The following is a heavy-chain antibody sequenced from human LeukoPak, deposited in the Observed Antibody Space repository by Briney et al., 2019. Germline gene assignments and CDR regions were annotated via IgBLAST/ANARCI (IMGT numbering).Heavy chain of an antibody. CDR1: GASISSSY. V-gene: IGHV4-59*01. D-gene: IGHD3-22*01. Sequence: SETLSLTCTVSGASISSSYWSWIRQSPGKGLEWIGYIYHTGSTKYNPSLASRGTISVDTSKSQFPLQLTFITVADTAVSYYSRGYFDSRGYSTAFDYGGQGALVTVS. CDR2: IYHTGST. CDR3: SRGYFDSRGYSTAFDY. J-gene: IGHJ4*02.